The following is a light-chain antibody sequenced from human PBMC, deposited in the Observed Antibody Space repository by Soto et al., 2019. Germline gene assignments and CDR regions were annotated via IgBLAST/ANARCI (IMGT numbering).Light chain of an antibody. CDR2: AAS. CDR1: QGISSY. CDR3: QQLNSCPRT. Sequence: DIQMTQSPSSLSASVGDRVTITCRASQGISSYLAWYQQEPVKAPKLLIYAASTLQSGVLSRFSGSGSGTEFTLTISSLQPEDFATYYCQQLNSCPRTFGGGTKVDIK. V-gene: IGKV1-9*01. J-gene: IGKJ4*01.